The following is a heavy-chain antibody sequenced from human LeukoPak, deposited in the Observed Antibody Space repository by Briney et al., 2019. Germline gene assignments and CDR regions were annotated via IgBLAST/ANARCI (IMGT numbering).Heavy chain of an antibody. CDR1: GFTFSSYW. Sequence: GGSLRPSCAASGFTFSSYWMHWVRQAPGKGPVWVSRITSDGITIYADSVKGRFTISRDNAKNTLYLQMNSLRAEDTAVYYCAREGLLLDYWGQGTLVTVSA. D-gene: IGHD1-26*01. V-gene: IGHV3-74*01. CDR2: ITSDGIT. J-gene: IGHJ4*02. CDR3: AREGLLLDY.